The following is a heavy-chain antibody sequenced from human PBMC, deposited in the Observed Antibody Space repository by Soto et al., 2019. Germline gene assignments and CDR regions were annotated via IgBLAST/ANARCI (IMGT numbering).Heavy chain of an antibody. CDR2: IYTSGST. V-gene: IGHV4-4*07. D-gene: IGHD6-6*01. Sequence: SETLSLTCTVSGGSISSYYWSWIRQPAGKGLEWIGRIYTSGSTNYNPSLKSRVTMSVDTSKNQFSLKLSSVTAADTAVYYCARDQSQLVGYYSYGMDVWGQGTTVTVSS. CDR3: ARDQSQLVGYYSYGMDV. CDR1: GGSISSYY. J-gene: IGHJ6*02.